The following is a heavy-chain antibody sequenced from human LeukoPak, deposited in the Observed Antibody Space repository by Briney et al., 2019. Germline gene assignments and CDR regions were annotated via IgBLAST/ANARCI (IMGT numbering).Heavy chain of an antibody. J-gene: IGHJ6*03. Sequence: ASVKISCKVSGYTFTDYYMHWVQQAPGKGLEWMGLVDPEDGETIYAEKFQGRVTITADTSTDTAYMELSSLRSEDTAVYYCATGIGVVGASSYYYYYMDVWGKGTTVTVSS. D-gene: IGHD1-26*01. CDR3: ATGIGVVGASSYYYYYMDV. V-gene: IGHV1-69-2*01. CDR1: GYTFTDYY. CDR2: VDPEDGET.